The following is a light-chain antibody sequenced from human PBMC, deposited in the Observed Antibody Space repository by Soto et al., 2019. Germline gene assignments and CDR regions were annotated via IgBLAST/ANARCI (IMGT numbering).Light chain of an antibody. CDR3: QQYNTYWT. CDR1: QSISNW. V-gene: IGKV1-5*01. CDR2: EVS. Sequence: DIQMTQSPSTLSASVGDRVTITCRASQSISNWLAWYQQKPGKAPNLLILEVSRLEIKVPSRYSGSGSGTQFTLTISSLQSDDYATYYCQQYNTYWTVGQGTKVDSK. J-gene: IGKJ1*01.